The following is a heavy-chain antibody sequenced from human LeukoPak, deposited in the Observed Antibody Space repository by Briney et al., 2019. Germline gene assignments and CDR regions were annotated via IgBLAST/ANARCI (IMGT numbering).Heavy chain of an antibody. CDR3: ARGPPPGYYGSGSYPTFFDY. Sequence: GGSLRLSCAASGFTFSSYWMSWVRQAPGKGLEWVANIKQDGSDKYYVDSVKGQFTISRDNARNSLYLQLNSLRAEDTAVYYCARGPPPGYYGSGSYPTFFDYWGQGTLVTVSS. V-gene: IGHV3-7*01. CDR1: GFTFSSYW. CDR2: IKQDGSDK. J-gene: IGHJ4*02. D-gene: IGHD3-10*01.